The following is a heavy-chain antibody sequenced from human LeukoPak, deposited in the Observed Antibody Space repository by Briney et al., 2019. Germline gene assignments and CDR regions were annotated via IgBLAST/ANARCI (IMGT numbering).Heavy chain of an antibody. CDR3: ARVRFLEWLFSPLDY. V-gene: IGHV5-51*01. D-gene: IGHD3-3*01. J-gene: IGHJ4*02. CDR1: GYSFTSYW. CDR2: IYPGDSDT. Sequence: GESLKISCKGSGYSFTSYWIGWVRQMPGKGLEWMGIIYPGDSDTRYSPSFRGQVTISADKSISTAYLQWSSLKASDTAMYYCARVRFLEWLFSPLDYWGQGTLVTVSS.